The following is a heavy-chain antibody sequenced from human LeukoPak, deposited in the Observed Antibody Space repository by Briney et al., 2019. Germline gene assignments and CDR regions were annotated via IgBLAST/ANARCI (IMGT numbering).Heavy chain of an antibody. V-gene: IGHV4-39*07. D-gene: IGHD1-26*01. CDR1: GGSISSSSYY. Sequence: SETLSLTCTVSGGSISSSSYYWGWIRQPPGKGLEWIGSIYYSGSTYYNPSLKSRVTISVDTSKNQFSLKLSSVTAADTAVYYCARGGSYSLEYYGMDVWGQGTTVTVSS. J-gene: IGHJ6*02. CDR3: ARGGSYSLEYYGMDV. CDR2: IYYSGST.